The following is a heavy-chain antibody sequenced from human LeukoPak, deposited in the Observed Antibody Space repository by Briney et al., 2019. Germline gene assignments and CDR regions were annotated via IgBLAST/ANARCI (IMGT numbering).Heavy chain of an antibody. CDR1: GFTFSACE. D-gene: IGHD3-10*01. CDR2: ISRSGSTR. J-gene: IGHJ3*02. Sequence: GGSLRLSCAASGFTFSACELTWVRQAPGKGLEWVSYISRSGSTRYYADSVKGRFTISRDNAKNSLYLQMNSLRAEDTAVYYCARVATMVRVPLDALDIWGQGTMISVSS. V-gene: IGHV3-48*03. CDR3: ARVATMVRVPLDALDI.